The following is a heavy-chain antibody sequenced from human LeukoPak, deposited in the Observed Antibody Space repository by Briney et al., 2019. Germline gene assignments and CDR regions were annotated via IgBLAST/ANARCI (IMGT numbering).Heavy chain of an antibody. V-gene: IGHV3-23*01. CDR3: ASPETHYYDSSGYYSAVAY. Sequence: GGSLRLSCAAYGFTFSIYAMSWVRQAPGKGLEWVSAISGSGGSTYYADSVKGRFTISRDNSKNTLYLQMNSLRAEDTAVYYCASPETHYYDSSGYYSAVAYWGQGTLVTVSS. CDR1: GFTFSIYA. D-gene: IGHD3-22*01. CDR2: ISGSGGST. J-gene: IGHJ4*02.